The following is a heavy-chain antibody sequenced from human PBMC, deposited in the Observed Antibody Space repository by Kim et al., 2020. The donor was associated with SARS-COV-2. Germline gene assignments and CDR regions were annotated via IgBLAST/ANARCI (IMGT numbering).Heavy chain of an antibody. Sequence: GGSLRLSCAASGFTFSTYWMTWVRQAPGKGLEWVANIKQEGSEKYYEDSVKGRFTISRDNAKNSLYLQMNSLRVEDTAVYYCASGGIYYLIYWGRGTLVTVSS. J-gene: IGHJ4*02. V-gene: IGHV3-7*01. CDR1: GFTFSTYW. CDR3: ASGGIYYLIY. CDR2: IKQEGSEK. D-gene: IGHD2-8*02.